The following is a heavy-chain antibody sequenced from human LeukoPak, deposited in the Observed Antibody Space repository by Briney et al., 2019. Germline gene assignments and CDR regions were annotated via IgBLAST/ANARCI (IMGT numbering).Heavy chain of an antibody. CDR2: IKKDGSEN. D-gene: IGHD3-16*01. Sequence: PGGSLRLSCTASGFTFSNYWMSWVRQAPGKGLEWVANIKKDGSENYYVDSVKGRFTISRDNAKNSLYLQMNSLRAEDMAVYYCARGPMTLGAFDIWGQGTMVTVSS. CDR1: GFTFSNYW. CDR3: ARGPMTLGAFDI. J-gene: IGHJ3*02. V-gene: IGHV3-7*03.